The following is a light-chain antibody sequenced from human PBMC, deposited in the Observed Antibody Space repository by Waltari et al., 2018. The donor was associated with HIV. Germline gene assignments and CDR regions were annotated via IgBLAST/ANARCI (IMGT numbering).Light chain of an antibody. CDR3: LLSYAGARPVV. J-gene: IGLJ2*01. CDR2: ETN. V-gene: IGLV7-46*01. CDR1: TGAVTSGHH. Sequence: QAVVTQEPSLTVSPGGTVTLTCGSSTGAVTSGHHPDWFQQKPGQAPRTLIYETNTKHSWTPARFSGSLLGGKAALTLSGAQPEDEATYYCLLSYAGARPVVFGGGTQLTVL.